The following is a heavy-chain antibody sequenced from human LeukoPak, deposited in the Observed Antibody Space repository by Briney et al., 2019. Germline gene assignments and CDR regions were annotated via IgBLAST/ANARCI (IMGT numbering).Heavy chain of an antibody. J-gene: IGHJ5*02. CDR2: IITIFGTA. CDR3: ARGSVTMMYNWFDP. V-gene: IGHV1-69*05. Sequence: SVSVSCTASGGTFSIYAISWVRQAPGQGLEWMGGIITIFGTANYAQKFQGRVTITTDESTSTAYMELSSLSSEDTAVYYCARGSVTMMYNWFDPGGQGTLVTVSA. CDR1: GGTFSIYA. D-gene: IGHD3-22*01.